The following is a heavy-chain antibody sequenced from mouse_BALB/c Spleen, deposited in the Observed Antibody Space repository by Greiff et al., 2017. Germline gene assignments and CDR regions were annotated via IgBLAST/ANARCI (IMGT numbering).Heavy chain of an antibody. D-gene: IGHD2-14*01. CDR2: INPSNGGT. Sequence: VQLQESGAELVKPGASVKLSCKASGYTFTSYYMYWVKQRPGQGLEWIGEINPSNGGTNFNEKFKSKATLTVDKSSSTAYMQLSSLTSEDSAVYYGTSRGHRYLYFDVWGAGTTVTVSS. CDR3: TSRGHRYLYFDV. J-gene: IGHJ1*01. CDR1: GYTFTSYY. V-gene: IGHV1S81*02.